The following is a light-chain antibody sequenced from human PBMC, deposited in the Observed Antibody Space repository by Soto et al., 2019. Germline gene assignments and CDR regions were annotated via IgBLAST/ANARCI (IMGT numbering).Light chain of an antibody. Sequence: EVLLTQSPVTLSLSPGERATLSCRASQSVSGYLSWYQQKPGQAPRLLIFDATNRATGVPARFSGSESGKDFTLTISSLEPEDFAVYFCQQRDSGPPYNFGQGTKLEIK. CDR1: QSVSGY. J-gene: IGKJ2*01. V-gene: IGKV3-11*01. CDR3: QQRDSGPPYN. CDR2: DAT.